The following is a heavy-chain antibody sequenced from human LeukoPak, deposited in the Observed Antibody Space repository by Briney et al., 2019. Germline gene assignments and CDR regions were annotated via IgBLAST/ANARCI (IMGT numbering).Heavy chain of an antibody. CDR2: ISYDGSNK. Sequence: GGSLRLSCAASGFTFSSYAMHWVRQAPGKGLEWVAVISYDGSNKYYADSVRGRFTISRDNSKNTLYLQMNSLRAEDTAVYYCARDLRYCSGGSCYPGDYWGQGTLVTVSS. CDR3: ARDLRYCSGGSCYPGDY. D-gene: IGHD2-15*01. J-gene: IGHJ4*02. CDR1: GFTFSSYA. V-gene: IGHV3-30-3*01.